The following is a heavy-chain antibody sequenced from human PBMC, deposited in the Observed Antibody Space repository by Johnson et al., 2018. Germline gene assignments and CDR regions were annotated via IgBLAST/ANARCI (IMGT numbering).Heavy chain of an antibody. V-gene: IGHV3-30*04. Sequence: QVQLVESGGGVVQPGRSLRLSCAASGFTFSSYAMHWVRQAPGKGLEWVAVISYDGSNKYYADSVKGRFTISRDNSKNTLYLQMNSLRVEDTAVYYCANVPTRRRGYFQHWGQGTLVTVSS. CDR2: ISYDGSNK. J-gene: IGHJ1*01. CDR3: ANVPTRRRGYFQH. D-gene: IGHD3-22*01. CDR1: GFTFSSYA.